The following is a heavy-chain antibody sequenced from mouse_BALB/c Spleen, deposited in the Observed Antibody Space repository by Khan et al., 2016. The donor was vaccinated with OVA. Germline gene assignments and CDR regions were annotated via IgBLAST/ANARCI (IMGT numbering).Heavy chain of an antibody. V-gene: IGHV1S81*02. Sequence: QVQLQQPGAEVVNPGASVKLSCKASGYTFTSYWMHWVKQRPGQGLEWIGYINPNNGRAHQNEKFKSKATLTVDKSSSTAYLQLSSLTAEDSAFHYCARGGYGSLAYWGQGTLVTVSA. CDR2: INPNNGRA. J-gene: IGHJ3*01. D-gene: IGHD2-2*01. CDR1: GYTFTSYW. CDR3: ARGGYGSLAY.